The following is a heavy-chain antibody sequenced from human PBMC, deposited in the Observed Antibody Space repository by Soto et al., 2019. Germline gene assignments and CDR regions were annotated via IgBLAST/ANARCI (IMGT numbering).Heavy chain of an antibody. CDR3: ARSEGSYCDY. Sequence: PSETLSLTCTVSGGSISSCGYYWSWIRQHPGKGLEWIGYIYYSGSTYYNPSLKSRVTISVDTSKNQFSLKLSSVTAADTAVYYCARSEGSYCDYWGQGTLVTVSS. J-gene: IGHJ4*02. CDR1: GGSISSCGYY. V-gene: IGHV4-31*03. CDR2: IYYSGST. D-gene: IGHD6-6*01.